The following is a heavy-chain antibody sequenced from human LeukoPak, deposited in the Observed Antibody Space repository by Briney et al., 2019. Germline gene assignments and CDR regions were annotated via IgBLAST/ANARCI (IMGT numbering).Heavy chain of an antibody. D-gene: IGHD1-26*01. CDR3: STTIVGVTTWFDP. Sequence: GGSLRLSCAASGFTLSNAYMSWVRQAPGEGLEWVGRVKNKTNGGTTDYAAPVKGRFTISRDDSKNTLYLQMNSLKTEDTAVYYCSTTIVGVTTWFDPWGQGTLVTVSS. CDR1: GFTLSNAY. V-gene: IGHV3-15*01. CDR2: VKNKTNGGTT. J-gene: IGHJ5*02.